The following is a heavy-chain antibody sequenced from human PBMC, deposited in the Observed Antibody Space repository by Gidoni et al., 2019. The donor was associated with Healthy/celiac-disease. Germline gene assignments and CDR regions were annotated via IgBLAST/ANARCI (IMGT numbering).Heavy chain of an antibody. CDR3: ARDFSSSSPHWFDP. V-gene: IGHV3-30-3*01. CDR2: ISYDGSNK. Sequence: QVQLVESGGGVVQPGRSLRLSCAASGFPFSSYAMHWVRQAPGKGLEWVAVISYDGSNKYYADSVKGRFTISRDNSKNTLYLQMNSLRAEDTAVYYCARDFSSSSPHWFDPWGQGTLVTVSS. J-gene: IGHJ5*02. CDR1: GFPFSSYA. D-gene: IGHD6-6*01.